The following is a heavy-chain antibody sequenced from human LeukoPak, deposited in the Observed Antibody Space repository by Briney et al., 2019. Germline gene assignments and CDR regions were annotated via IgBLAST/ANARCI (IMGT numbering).Heavy chain of an antibody. D-gene: IGHD6-13*01. Sequence: SQTLSLTCTVSGGSISSGSYYWSWIRQPAGKGLEWIGRIYTSGSTNYNPSLKSRVTISVDTSKNQFSLKLSSVTAADTAVYYCAALAAANHYYYYGTDVWGQGTTVTVSS. CDR2: IYTSGST. J-gene: IGHJ6*02. CDR1: GGSISSGSYY. V-gene: IGHV4-61*02. CDR3: AALAAANHYYYYGTDV.